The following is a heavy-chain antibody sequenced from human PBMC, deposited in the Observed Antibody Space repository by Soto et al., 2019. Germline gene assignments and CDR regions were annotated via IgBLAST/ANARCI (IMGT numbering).Heavy chain of an antibody. J-gene: IGHJ6*02. Sequence: QVQLVESGGGVVQPGRSLRRSCAASGYIFSNFGIHWVRQAPGKGLEGVADTTYDGGKKYYADSVKSRFTISKDNSKNTAYLQMNSLRIEDTAVYYCAKWGLSGHGMDVWGQGTTVTVSS. CDR2: TTYDGGKK. D-gene: IGHD7-27*01. CDR1: GYIFSNFG. CDR3: AKWGLSGHGMDV. V-gene: IGHV3-30*18.